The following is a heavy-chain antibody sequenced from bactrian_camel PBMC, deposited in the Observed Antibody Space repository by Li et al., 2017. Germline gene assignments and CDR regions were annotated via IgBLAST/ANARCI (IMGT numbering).Heavy chain of an antibody. Sequence: HVQLVESGGGSVQAGGSLRLSCSASGDTGSTYCWGWFRQVPGAEREVVATIESDGRYSYTDSTKGRFTISVDNAKNTLYLQMNSLKPEDTGMYYCAAEMGEGENNYGLACDWRYWGQGTQVTVS. CDR1: GDTGSTYC. CDR2: IESDGRY. CDR3: AAEMGEGENNYGLACDWRY. D-gene: IGHD1*01. V-gene: IGHV3S53*01. J-gene: IGHJ4*01.